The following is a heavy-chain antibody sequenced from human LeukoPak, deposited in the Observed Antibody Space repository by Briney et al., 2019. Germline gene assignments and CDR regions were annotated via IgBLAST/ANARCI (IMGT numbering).Heavy chain of an antibody. CDR2: ISSSGSTI. CDR1: GFTFSSYE. CDR3: AKEVSDIVVVVAATGFDY. Sequence: GGSLRLTCAASGFTFSSYEMNWVRQAPGKGLEWVSYISSSGSTIYYADSVKGRFTISRDNSKNTLYLQMNSLRAEDTAVYYCAKEVSDIVVVVAATGFDYWGQGTLVTVSS. D-gene: IGHD2-15*01. J-gene: IGHJ4*02. V-gene: IGHV3-48*03.